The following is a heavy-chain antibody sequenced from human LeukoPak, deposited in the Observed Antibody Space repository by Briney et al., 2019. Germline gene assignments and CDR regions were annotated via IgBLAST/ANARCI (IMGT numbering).Heavy chain of an antibody. CDR1: GYTFTSYY. Sequence: ASVKVSCKASGYTFTSYYMHWVRQAPGQGLEWMGIINPSGGSTSYAQKFQGRVTMTRDTSTSTVYMELSSLRSEDTAVYYCASKSLIGVTARAFGAFDIWAKGQWSPSLQ. D-gene: IGHD2-21*02. CDR3: ASKSLIGVTARAFGAFDI. V-gene: IGHV1-46*01. J-gene: IGHJ3*02. CDR2: INPSGGST.